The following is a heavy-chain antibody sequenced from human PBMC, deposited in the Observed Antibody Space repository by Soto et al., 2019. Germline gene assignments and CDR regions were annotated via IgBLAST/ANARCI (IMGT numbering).Heavy chain of an antibody. CDR1: GYSFTSYW. CDR2: IYPGDSDT. D-gene: IGHD3-9*01. Sequence: PRESLKISCKGSGYSFTSYWIGWVRQMPGKGLEWMGIIYPGDSDTRYSPSFQGQVTISADKSISTAYLQWSSLKASDTAMYYCARLGGSTYYDILTGYYTPTFFDYWGQGTLVTVSS. CDR3: ARLGGSTYYDILTGYYTPTFFDY. J-gene: IGHJ4*02. V-gene: IGHV5-51*01.